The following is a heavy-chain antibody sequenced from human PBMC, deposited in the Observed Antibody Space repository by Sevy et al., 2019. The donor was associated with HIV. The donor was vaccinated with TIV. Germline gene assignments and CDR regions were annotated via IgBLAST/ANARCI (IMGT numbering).Heavy chain of an antibody. CDR3: ARERAYCSGGRCKPGGWFDP. J-gene: IGHJ5*02. V-gene: IGHV1-2*02. CDR2: INRNSSGT. D-gene: IGHD2-15*01. CDR1: AYTFTGYY. Sequence: ASVKVSCKASAYTFTGYYMHWVRQAPGQGLEWMGWINRNSSGTNYTQKFQGRVTMTRDTSISTAYMELSRLRSDDTAVYYCARERAYCSGGRCKPGGWFDPWSQGTLVTVSS.